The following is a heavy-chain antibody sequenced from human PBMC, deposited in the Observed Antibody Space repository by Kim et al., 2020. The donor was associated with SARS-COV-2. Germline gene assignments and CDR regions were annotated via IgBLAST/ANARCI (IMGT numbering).Heavy chain of an antibody. Sequence: SETLSLTCAVYGGSFSGYYWSWIRQPPGKGLEWIGEINHSGSTNYNPSLTSQGTISVDTSKNKFSLTLSSVTVADTAVYYCARLGMVRGAIDYWGQGTLVTVSS. CDR1: GGSFSGYY. D-gene: IGHD3-10*01. CDR3: ARLGMVRGAIDY. J-gene: IGHJ4*02. CDR2: INHSGST. V-gene: IGHV4-34*01.